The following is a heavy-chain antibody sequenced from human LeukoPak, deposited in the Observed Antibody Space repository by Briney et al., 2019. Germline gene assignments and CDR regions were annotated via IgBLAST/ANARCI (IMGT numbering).Heavy chain of an antibody. Sequence: ASVKVSCKASGYSFTNYGITWVRQAPGQGLEWMGWISAYNGNTNYAQKFQGRVTMTTDTSTSTAYMELRSLRSDDTAVYFCAREIWFFDSWGQGTLVTVSS. CDR1: GYSFTNYG. CDR2: ISAYNGNT. J-gene: IGHJ4*02. V-gene: IGHV1-18*01. D-gene: IGHD3-10*01. CDR3: AREIWFFDS.